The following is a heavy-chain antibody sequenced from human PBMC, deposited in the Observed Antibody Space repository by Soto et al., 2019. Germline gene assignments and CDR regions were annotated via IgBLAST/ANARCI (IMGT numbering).Heavy chain of an antibody. J-gene: IGHJ5*02. V-gene: IGHV4-39*07. CDR2: IYYSGST. CDR3: ARSDKYYDFWSGYYTTPGWFDP. CDR1: GGSISSSSYY. Sequence: PSETLSLTCTVSGGSISSSSYYWGWIRQPPGKGLEWIGSIYYSGSTSYNPPLKSRVTISVDTSKNQFSLKLSSVTAADTAVYYCARSDKYYDFWSGYYTTPGWFDPWGQGTLVTVSS. D-gene: IGHD3-3*01.